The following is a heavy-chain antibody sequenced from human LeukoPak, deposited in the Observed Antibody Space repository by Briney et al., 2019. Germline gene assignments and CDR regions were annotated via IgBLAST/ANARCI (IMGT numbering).Heavy chain of an antibody. Sequence: SETLSLTCTVSGGSISSGSYYWSWIRQPAGKGLEWIGRIYTSGSTNYNPSLKSRVTISVDTSKNQFSLKLSSVTAADTAVYYCARGRAAAGTGLAYSYYYMDVWGKGTTVTVSS. CDR3: ARGRAAAGTGLAYSYYYMDV. J-gene: IGHJ6*03. V-gene: IGHV4-61*02. D-gene: IGHD6-13*01. CDR1: GGSISSGSYY. CDR2: IYTSGST.